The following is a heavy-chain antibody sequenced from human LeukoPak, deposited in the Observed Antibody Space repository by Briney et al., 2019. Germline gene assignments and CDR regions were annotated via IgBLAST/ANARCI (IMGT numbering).Heavy chain of an antibody. D-gene: IGHD2-15*01. J-gene: IGHJ4*02. Sequence: PSETLSLTCAVSGGSISSSNWWSWVRQPPGRGLVWIGEIYHSGSTNYNPSLKSRVTISVDKSKNQFSLKLSSVTAADTAVYYCARLGQYCSGGSCSYYFDYWGQGTLVTVSS. CDR1: GGSISSSNW. CDR2: IYHSGST. V-gene: IGHV4-4*02. CDR3: ARLGQYCSGGSCSYYFDY.